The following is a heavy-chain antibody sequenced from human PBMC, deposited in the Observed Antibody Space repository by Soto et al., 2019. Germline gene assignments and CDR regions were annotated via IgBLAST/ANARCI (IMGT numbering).Heavy chain of an antibody. CDR1: GGSTSSYY. D-gene: IGHD3-3*01. Sequence: SETLSLTCTVSGGSTSSYYWSWIRQPPGKGLEWIGYIYYSGSTYYNPSLKSRVTISVDTSKNQFSLKLSSVTAADTAVYYCARWWSGSRQGFDPWGQGTLVTVSS. V-gene: IGHV4-59*06. CDR2: IYYSGST. CDR3: ARWWSGSRQGFDP. J-gene: IGHJ5*02.